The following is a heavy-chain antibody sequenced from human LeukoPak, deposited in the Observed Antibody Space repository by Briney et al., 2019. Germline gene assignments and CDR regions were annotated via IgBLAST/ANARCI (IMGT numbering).Heavy chain of an antibody. CDR1: GGSTSSYY. CDR3: ARESIAVAGGVYYYYGMDV. J-gene: IGHJ6*02. Sequence: SETLSLTCTVSGGSTSSYYWSWIRQPAGKGLEWIGRIYTSGSTNYNPSLKGRVTMSVDTSKNQFSLKLSSVTAADTAVYYCARESIAVAGGVYYYYGMDVWGQGTTVTVSS. CDR2: IYTSGST. V-gene: IGHV4-4*07. D-gene: IGHD6-19*01.